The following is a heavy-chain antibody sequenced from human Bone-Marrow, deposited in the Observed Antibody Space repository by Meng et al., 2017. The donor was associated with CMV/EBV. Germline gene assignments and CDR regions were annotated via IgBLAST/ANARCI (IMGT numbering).Heavy chain of an antibody. CDR3: ARHRGDLFY. V-gene: IGHV4-61*01. J-gene: IGHJ4*02. Sequence: SLTCTVSGGSVSSGNCFWSWIRQPPGKGLEWIGCIYHTGSTNYNPSLKSRVTISVDTSKNQFSLKLSSVTAADTAVYYCARHRGDLFYWGQGTLVTVSS. D-gene: IGHD3-10*01. CDR2: IYHTGST. CDR1: GGSVSSGNCF.